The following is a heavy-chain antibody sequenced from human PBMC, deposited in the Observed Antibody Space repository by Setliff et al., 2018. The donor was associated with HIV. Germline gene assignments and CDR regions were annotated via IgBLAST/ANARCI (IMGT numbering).Heavy chain of an antibody. D-gene: IGHD3-22*01. CDR3: AKGFYYDTGDGRVRAFDI. Sequence: GSLRLSCAASGFTFSSYAMNWVRQAPGKGLEWVSVIGGSGGSTYYADSVKGRFTISRDNSKNTLYLQMNSLRAEDTAVYYCAKGFYYDTGDGRVRAFDIWGQGTMVTVSS. J-gene: IGHJ3*02. V-gene: IGHV3-23*01. CDR2: IGGSGGST. CDR1: GFTFSSYA.